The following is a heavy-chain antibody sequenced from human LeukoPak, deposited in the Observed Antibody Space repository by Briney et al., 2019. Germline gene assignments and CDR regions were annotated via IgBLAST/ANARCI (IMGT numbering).Heavy chain of an antibody. CDR2: ISYDGSNK. CDR3: AKEAERGSSWYYYYYYYMDV. Sequence: GRSLRLSCAASGFTFSSYGMHWVRQAPGKGLEWVAVISYDGSNKCYADSVKGRFTISRDNSKNTLYLQMNSLRAEDTAVYYCAKEAERGSSWYYYYYYYMDVWGKGTTVTVSS. J-gene: IGHJ6*03. CDR1: GFTFSSYG. V-gene: IGHV3-30*18. D-gene: IGHD6-13*01.